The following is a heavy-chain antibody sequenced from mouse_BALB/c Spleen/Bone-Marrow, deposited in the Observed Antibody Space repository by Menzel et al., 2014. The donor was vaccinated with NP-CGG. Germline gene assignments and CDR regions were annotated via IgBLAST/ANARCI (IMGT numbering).Heavy chain of an antibody. J-gene: IGHJ1*01. CDR1: GYAFTNYL. V-gene: IGHV1-54*01. D-gene: IGHD1-1*01. CDR3: ARRYYVYGYFDV. Sequence: VKVVESGAELVRPGTSVKVSCKASGYAFTNYLIEWVKQRPGQGLEWIGVINPGSGDTNYNEKFKGKATLTADKSSNTAYMQFSSLTSDDSAVLCCARRYYVYGYFDVWGAGTTVTVS. CDR2: INPGSGDT.